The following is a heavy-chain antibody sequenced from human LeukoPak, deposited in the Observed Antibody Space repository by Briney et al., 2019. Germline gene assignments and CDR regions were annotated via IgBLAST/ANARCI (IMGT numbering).Heavy chain of an antibody. J-gene: IGHJ6*03. V-gene: IGHV3-48*03. CDR3: AKDATAVVDTVYMDV. CDR2: ISNCGDII. Sequence: QPGGSLTLSCAASGFTFSNYEMNWVRQAPGKGLEWLSHISNCGDIIHYADSVEGRFTIYRDNAKNSLYLQMDSLRAEDTAVYYCAKDATAVVDTVYMDVWGKGTTVTISS. CDR1: GFTFSNYE. D-gene: IGHD2-2*01.